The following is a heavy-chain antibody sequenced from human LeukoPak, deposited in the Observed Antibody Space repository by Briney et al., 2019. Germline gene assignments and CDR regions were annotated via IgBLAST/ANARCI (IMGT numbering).Heavy chain of an antibody. V-gene: IGHV4-38-2*02. CDR1: GGSITGYY. D-gene: IGHD2-2*01. Sequence: SETLSLTCTVSGGSITGYYWSWIRQPPGKGLEWIGSIHRGGSTYYNPSFKSRVTISLDTSKNQFSLKLSSVTAADTAVYYCARGYCSSISCVLFDYWGQGTLVTVSS. CDR3: ARGYCSSISCVLFDY. CDR2: IHRGGST. J-gene: IGHJ4*02.